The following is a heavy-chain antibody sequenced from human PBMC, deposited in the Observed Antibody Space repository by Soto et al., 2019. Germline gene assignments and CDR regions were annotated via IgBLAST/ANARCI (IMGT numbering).Heavy chain of an antibody. CDR1: GFTFSSYA. CDR2: ISYDGSNK. Sequence: GGSLRLSCAASGFTFSSYAMHWVRQAPGKGLEWVAVISYDGSNKYYADSVKGRFTISRDNSKNTLYLQMNSLRAEDTAVYYCARDSDYYDSSGYYPSYYYYGMDVWGQGTTVTVSS. CDR3: ARDSDYYDSSGYYPSYYYYGMDV. J-gene: IGHJ6*02. D-gene: IGHD3-22*01. V-gene: IGHV3-30-3*01.